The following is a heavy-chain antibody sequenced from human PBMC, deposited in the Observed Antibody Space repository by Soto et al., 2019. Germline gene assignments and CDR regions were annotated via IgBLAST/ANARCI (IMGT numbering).Heavy chain of an antibody. Sequence: GASVKVSCKASGYTFTSYGISWVRQAPGQGLEWKGWISAYNGNTNYAQKLQGRVTMTTDTSTSTAYMELRSLRSDDTAVYYCAREGPSDYGDYWFDPWGQGTLLTVSS. V-gene: IGHV1-18*01. CDR3: AREGPSDYGDYWFDP. J-gene: IGHJ5*02. CDR2: ISAYNGNT. D-gene: IGHD4-17*01. CDR1: GYTFTSYG.